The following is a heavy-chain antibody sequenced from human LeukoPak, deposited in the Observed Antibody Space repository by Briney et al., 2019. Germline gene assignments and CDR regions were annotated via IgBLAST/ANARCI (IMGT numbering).Heavy chain of an antibody. CDR1: GYIFTSYS. V-gene: IGHV1-18*01. CDR3: ARVSTGGYSSSAY. Sequence: ASVKVSCKASGYIFTSYSISWVRQAPGQGLEWMGWISAYNGDTSYVQKFQGRVTMTTDTSTSTAYMELKSLRSDDTAVYYCARVSTGGYSSSAYWGQGTLVTVSS. D-gene: IGHD6-6*01. CDR2: ISAYNGDT. J-gene: IGHJ4*02.